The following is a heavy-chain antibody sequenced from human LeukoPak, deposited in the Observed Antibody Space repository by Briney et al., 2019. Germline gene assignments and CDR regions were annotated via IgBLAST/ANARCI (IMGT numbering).Heavy chain of an antibody. CDR1: GFTFSTYT. CDR3: ARSKLIAVADTSPESYFYGMDV. Sequence: GGSLRLSCADSGFTFSTYTMNCVRQAPSKGLKWFASISSSSSNIYYADSVRGRFTISRDNAKNSLYLQMNSLRAEDTAVYYCARSKLIAVADTSPESYFYGMDVWGQGTTVTVSS. V-gene: IGHV3-21*01. CDR2: ISSSSSNI. D-gene: IGHD6-19*01. J-gene: IGHJ6*02.